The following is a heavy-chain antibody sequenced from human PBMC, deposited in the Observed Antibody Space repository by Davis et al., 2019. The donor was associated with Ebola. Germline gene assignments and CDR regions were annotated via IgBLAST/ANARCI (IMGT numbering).Heavy chain of an antibody. D-gene: IGHD3-10*01. CDR3: VRGTGEDH. Sequence: GESLKISCAASGFTFSSYWMSWVRQAPGKGLEWVANIKPDGNEQQYVDSVKGRFTISRDNSKNTLHLQMNSLRVEDTAMYYCVRGTGEDHWGQGTLVTVSS. J-gene: IGHJ4*02. CDR2: IKPDGNEQ. V-gene: IGHV3-7*03. CDR1: GFTFSSYW.